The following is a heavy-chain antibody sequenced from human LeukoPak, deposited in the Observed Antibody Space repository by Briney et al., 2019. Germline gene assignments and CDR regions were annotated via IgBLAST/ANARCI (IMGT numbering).Heavy chain of an antibody. CDR2: IYWDDDK. Sequence: SGPTLVNPTQTLTLTCTFSGFSLRTSGVGVGWIRQPPGKALEWLALIYWDDDKRYSPSLKSRLTITKDTSKNQVVLTMTNMDPVDTATFYCAHRTRPGGVFAFDVWGQGTMVTVSS. CDR3: AHRTRPGGVFAFDV. CDR1: GFSLRTSGVG. V-gene: IGHV2-5*02. J-gene: IGHJ3*01. D-gene: IGHD3-10*01.